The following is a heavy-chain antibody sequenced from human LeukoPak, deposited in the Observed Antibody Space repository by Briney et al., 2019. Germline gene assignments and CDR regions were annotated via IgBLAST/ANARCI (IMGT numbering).Heavy chain of an antibody. Sequence: SETLSLTCTVSGGSISSGYYYWGWIRQTPGKWLEWIRHLRHSGTTYYSPSLKSRVTMSVDTSKNQFSLKLRSVSAAETAVYYCARQTYYGSGTESTGYYGLAVWGQGITVTVSS. CDR3: ARQTYYGSGTESTGYYGLAV. CDR2: LRHSGTT. D-gene: IGHD3-10*01. J-gene: IGHJ6*02. V-gene: IGHV4-39*01. CDR1: GGSISSGYYY.